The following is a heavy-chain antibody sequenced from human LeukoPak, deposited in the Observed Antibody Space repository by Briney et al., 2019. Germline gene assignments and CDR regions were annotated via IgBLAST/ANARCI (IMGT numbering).Heavy chain of an antibody. Sequence: SETLSLTCAVYGGSFSGYYWSWIRQPPGKGLEWIGEINHSGSTNYNPSLKSRVTISVDTSKNQFSLKLSFVTAADTAVYYCARGPVTGITGTTGDYWGQGTLVTVSS. D-gene: IGHD1-7*01. J-gene: IGHJ4*02. CDR3: ARGPVTGITGTTGDY. CDR1: GGSFSGYY. V-gene: IGHV4-34*01. CDR2: INHSGST.